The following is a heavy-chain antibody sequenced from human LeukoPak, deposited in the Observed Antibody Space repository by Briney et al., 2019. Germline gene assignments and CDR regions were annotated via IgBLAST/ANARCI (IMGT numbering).Heavy chain of an antibody. Sequence: PSETLSLTCAVYGESLNSYYWSWVRQPPGEGLEWIGEIYESGTTEYNPSLKSRVTISMVPSKQQFSLSLSSVTAADTAVYYCAKDWGSSGWYNWFDSWGQGTQVTVSS. CDR3: AKDWGSSGWYNWFDS. D-gene: IGHD6-19*01. CDR2: IYESGTT. V-gene: IGHV4-34*01. J-gene: IGHJ5*01. CDR1: GESLNSYY.